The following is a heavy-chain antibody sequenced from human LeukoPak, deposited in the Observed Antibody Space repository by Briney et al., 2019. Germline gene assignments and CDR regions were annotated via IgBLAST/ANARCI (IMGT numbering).Heavy chain of an antibody. V-gene: IGHV1-2*02. D-gene: IGHD3-3*01. CDR1: GYTFTGYY. Sequence: ASVKVSCKASGYTFTGYYMHWVRQAAGQGLEWMGWINPNSGVTNYAQKFQGRVTMTMDTSISTAYIELSRLRSDDTAVYYCARALEYYDFSSGRYYYYYMDVWGKGTTVTVSS. J-gene: IGHJ6*03. CDR2: INPNSGVT. CDR3: ARALEYYDFSSGRYYYYYMDV.